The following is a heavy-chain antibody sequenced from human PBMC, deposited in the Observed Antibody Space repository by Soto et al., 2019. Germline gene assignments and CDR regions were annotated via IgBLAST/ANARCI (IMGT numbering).Heavy chain of an antibody. D-gene: IGHD6-13*01. J-gene: IGHJ5*02. CDR1: GFTFSSYG. Sequence: QVQLVESGGGVVQPGRSLRLSCAASGFTFSSYGMHWVRQAPGKGLEWVAVIWYDGSNKCYADSVKGRFTISRDNSKNTLYLQRNSPRAEDTAVYYCAREWEIAAAGNRNWFDPWGQGTLVAVSS. CDR3: AREWEIAAAGNRNWFDP. V-gene: IGHV3-33*01. CDR2: IWYDGSNK.